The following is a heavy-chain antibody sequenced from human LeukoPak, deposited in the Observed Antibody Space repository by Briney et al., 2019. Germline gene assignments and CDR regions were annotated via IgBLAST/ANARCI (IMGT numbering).Heavy chain of an antibody. Sequence: GGSLRLSCAASGFTFSSYAMSWVRQAPGKGLEWVSVIRGSGGGTYYADSVKGRFTISRDNSKNTVYLQMNSLRAEDTAVYYCVKARMPHCGTDCLESWGQGTLVTVSS. D-gene: IGHD2-21*02. V-gene: IGHV3-23*01. CDR3: VKARMPHCGTDCLES. CDR1: GFTFSSYA. J-gene: IGHJ4*02. CDR2: IRGSGGGT.